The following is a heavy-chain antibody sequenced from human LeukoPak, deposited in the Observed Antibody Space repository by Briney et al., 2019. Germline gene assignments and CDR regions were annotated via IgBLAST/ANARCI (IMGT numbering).Heavy chain of an antibody. CDR1: GGSFSDYY. J-gene: IGHJ4*02. CDR3: ARLQLAHCFFDY. Sequence: SETLSLTCAVYGGSFSDYYWSWIRQPPGKGLEWIGEIHHSGSTNYNPSLKSRVTISVDTSKNQVSLKLSSVTAADTAVYYCARLQLAHCFFDYWDPGTLVTVSS. D-gene: IGHD6-13*01. CDR2: IHHSGST. V-gene: IGHV4-34*01.